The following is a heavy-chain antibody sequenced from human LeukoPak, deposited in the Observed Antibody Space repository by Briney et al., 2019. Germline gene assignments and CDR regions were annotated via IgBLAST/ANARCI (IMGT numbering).Heavy chain of an antibody. V-gene: IGHV4-59*08. J-gene: IGHJ5*02. D-gene: IGHD1-26*01. Sequence: SETLSLTCSVSGDSSSSYYWSWIRQPPGKGLEWIGYIYYSWSTNYNPSLKSRVSMSIDTSKWQFSLKLSSVTAADTAVYYCARQPDIGSGIDPWGQGTLVTVSS. CDR3: ARQPDIGSGIDP. CDR2: IYYSWST. CDR1: GDSSSSYY.